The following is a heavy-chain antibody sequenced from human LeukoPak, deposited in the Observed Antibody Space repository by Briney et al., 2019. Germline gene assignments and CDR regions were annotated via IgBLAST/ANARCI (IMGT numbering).Heavy chain of an antibody. CDR2: IIQDRSEK. V-gene: IGHV3-7*05. J-gene: IGHJ4*02. CDR1: GFTFRNYW. D-gene: IGHD4-17*01. CDR3: ARDKAYGDSEDF. Sequence: GGSLRLSCAASGFTFRNYWMSWVRQAPGKGLEWVANIIQDRSEKNYVDSVKGRFTISRDNAKNSLYLQMNSLRAEDTAVYYCARDKAYGDSEDFWGQGTLVTVSS.